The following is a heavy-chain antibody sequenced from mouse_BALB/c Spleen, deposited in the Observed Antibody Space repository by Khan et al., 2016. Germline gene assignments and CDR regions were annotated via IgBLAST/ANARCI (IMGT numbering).Heavy chain of an antibody. CDR2: ISYSDST. V-gene: IGHV3-2*02. D-gene: IGHD2-4*01. J-gene: IGHJ2*01. CDR3: ARGMITTFDY. CDR1: GYSITSDYA. Sequence: EVQLQESGPGLVKPSQSLSLTCTVTGYSITSDYAWNWIRQFPGNKLEWMGYISYSDSTNFNPSLKSRISITRDTTKNQFFRQLNSVTTEDTATYYGARGMITTFDYWGQGTTLTVSS.